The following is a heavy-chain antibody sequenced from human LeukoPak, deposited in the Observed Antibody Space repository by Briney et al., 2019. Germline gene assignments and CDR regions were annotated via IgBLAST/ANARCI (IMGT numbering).Heavy chain of an antibody. CDR2: ISNDSVDK. V-gene: IGHV3-11*04. CDR1: GFTFSDYY. CDR3: ARRDWVSGAVRAFDI. J-gene: IGHJ3*02. D-gene: IGHD3-3*01. Sequence: PGGSLRLSCVGSGFTFSDYYMSWIRQVPGKGLEWVSYISNDSVDKYYVDSVRGRFTISRDNAKKSMYLQMRGLRVEDTAVYYCARRDWVSGAVRAFDIWGQGIMVTVSS.